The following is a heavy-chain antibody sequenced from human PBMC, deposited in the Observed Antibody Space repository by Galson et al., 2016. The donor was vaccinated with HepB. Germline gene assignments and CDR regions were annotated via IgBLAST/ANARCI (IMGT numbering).Heavy chain of an antibody. Sequence: SETLSLTCTVSGGSISSNSYYWGWIRQPPGKGLEWIGSIYYSGNTFYNPSLKSRVTISVDTSKNQFSLKLSSVTAADTAVYYCARHGTGDSYYYYYYMDVGGKGTTVTVSS. V-gene: IGHV4-39*01. CDR3: ARHGTGDSYYYYYYMDV. CDR2: IYYSGNT. J-gene: IGHJ6*03. CDR1: GGSISSNSYY. D-gene: IGHD7-27*01.